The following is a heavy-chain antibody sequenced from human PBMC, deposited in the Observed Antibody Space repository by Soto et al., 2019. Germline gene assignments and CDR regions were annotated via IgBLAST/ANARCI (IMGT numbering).Heavy chain of an antibody. J-gene: IGHJ4*02. V-gene: IGHV3-21*01. CDR2: ISTTSSHI. D-gene: IGHD5-18*01. Sequence: EVQLVESGGGLVKPGGSLRLSCAASGFSFSNYDMSWVRQAPGKGLEWVSSISTTSSHIYYADSLRGRFTISRDNAKKSLYLQMSSLRAEDTAVYYCARYWEKDLVTALDYWGQGTLVTVSS. CDR3: ARYWEKDLVTALDY. CDR1: GFSFSNYD.